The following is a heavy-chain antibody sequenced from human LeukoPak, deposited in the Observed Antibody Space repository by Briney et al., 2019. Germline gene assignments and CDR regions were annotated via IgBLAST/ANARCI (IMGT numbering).Heavy chain of an antibody. CDR2: ISYDGSNK. CDR1: GFTFSSYG. Sequence: GRSLRLSCAASGFTFSSYGMHWVRQAPGKGLEWVAVISYDGSNKYYADSVKGRFTISRDNSKNTLYLQMNSLRAEDTAVYYCAKGAWGYYDSSGPSGLAFDIWGQGIMVTVSS. J-gene: IGHJ3*02. D-gene: IGHD3-22*01. V-gene: IGHV3-30*18. CDR3: AKGAWGYYDSSGPSGLAFDI.